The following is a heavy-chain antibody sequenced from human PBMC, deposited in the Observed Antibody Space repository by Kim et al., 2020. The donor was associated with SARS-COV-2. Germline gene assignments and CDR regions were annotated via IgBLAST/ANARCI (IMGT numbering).Heavy chain of an antibody. CDR1: GYTFTSYG. J-gene: IGHJ6*02. CDR2: ISAYNGNT. Sequence: ASVKVSCKASGYTFTSYGISWVRQAPGQGLEWMGWISAYNGNTNYAQKLQGRVTMTTDTSTSTAYMELRSLRSDDTAVYYCARDRGATVRSFYYYYGMDVWGQGTTVTVSS. D-gene: IGHD4-4*01. V-gene: IGHV1-18*01. CDR3: ARDRGATVRSFYYYYGMDV.